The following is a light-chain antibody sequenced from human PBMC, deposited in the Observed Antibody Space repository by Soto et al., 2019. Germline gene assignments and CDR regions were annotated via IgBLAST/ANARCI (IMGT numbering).Light chain of an antibody. CDR2: DAS. CDR3: QQCYMGWT. Sequence: EIPITQYHSTLSASVGDRVTITCRASQSIGRFLAWYQHQPGKAPKLLIYDASTLESGVPSRFSGTGSGTEFTFSITSLQPEDFGTYYCQQCYMGWTFGQGTNVDI. V-gene: IGKV1-5*01. J-gene: IGKJ1*01. CDR1: QSIGRF.